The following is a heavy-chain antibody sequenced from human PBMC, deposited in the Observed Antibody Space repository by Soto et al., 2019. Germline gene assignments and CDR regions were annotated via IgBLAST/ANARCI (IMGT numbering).Heavy chain of an antibody. J-gene: IGHJ5*02. CDR3: ARQENHYYHIGNNWFDP. Sequence: EVQLVESGGGLVKPGGSLRLSCAASGFTFYNYTMNWVRQAPGKGLEWVSAISGSTYIYYADSVKGRFTISRDNAKKSLFRQMDSLRAEDTAVYYCARQENHYYHIGNNWFDPWGQGTQITVSS. CDR1: GFTFYNYT. CDR2: ISGSTYI. D-gene: IGHD2-21*01. V-gene: IGHV3-21*04.